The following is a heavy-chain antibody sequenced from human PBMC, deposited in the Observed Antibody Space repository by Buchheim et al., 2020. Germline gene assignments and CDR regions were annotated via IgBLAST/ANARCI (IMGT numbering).Heavy chain of an antibody. J-gene: IGHJ5*02. CDR1: GGSFSGYY. V-gene: IGHV4-34*01. Sequence: QVQLQQWGAGLLKPSETLSLTCAVYGGSFSGYYWSWIRQPPGKGLEWIGEINHSGSTNYNPSLKSRVTISVDTSKNQFSLKLSSVTAADTAVYYCVRNSRITIFGVVKNWFDPWGQGTL. CDR2: INHSGST. D-gene: IGHD3-3*01. CDR3: VRNSRITIFGVVKNWFDP.